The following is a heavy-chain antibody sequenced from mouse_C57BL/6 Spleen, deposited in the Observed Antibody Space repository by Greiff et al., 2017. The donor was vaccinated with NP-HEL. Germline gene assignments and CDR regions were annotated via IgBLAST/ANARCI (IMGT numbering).Heavy chain of an antibody. D-gene: IGHD2-3*01. CDR2: INPNNGGT. V-gene: IGHV1-26*01. CDR3: ARDYDAYVDY. J-gene: IGHJ2*01. CDR1: GSTFTDYY. Sequence: EVQLQQSGPELVKPGASVKISCKASGSTFTDYYMNWVKQSHGKSLEWIGDINPNNGGTSYNQKFKGKATLTVAKSSSTAYMELRSLTSEDSAVYYCARDYDAYVDYWGQGTTLTVSS.